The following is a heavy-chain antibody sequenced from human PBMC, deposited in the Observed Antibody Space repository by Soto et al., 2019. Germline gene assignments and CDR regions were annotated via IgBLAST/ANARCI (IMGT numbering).Heavy chain of an antibody. V-gene: IGHV3-23*01. CDR3: AISLSTGVNYGLDV. Sequence: EVQLLESGGGLVQPGGSLRLSCGASGFTFSDNAMTWVRQAPGKGLEWVSSISDDGDSTYYADSVKGRFAVSRDNSKNTLFLHMNSLGAEDTAVYYCAISLSTGVNYGLDVWGQGTAVTVSS. CDR1: GFTFSDNA. CDR2: ISDDGDST. D-gene: IGHD2-8*01. J-gene: IGHJ6*02.